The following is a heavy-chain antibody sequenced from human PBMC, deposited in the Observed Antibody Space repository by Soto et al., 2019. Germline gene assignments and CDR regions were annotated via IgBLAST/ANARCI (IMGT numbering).Heavy chain of an antibody. Sequence: QVRLVQSGAEVKEPGDSVRVSCEASGYTFTAYHIHWVRQAPGQGLDWIGWINPKFGATGYAQAFQGRVSMTSDMSISTVYMELSRLTSDDTAIYYCARNMDYYYGRGSGNGHGVWGQGTTVTVFS. CDR2: INPKFGAT. D-gene: IGHD3-10*02. CDR1: GYTFTAYH. J-gene: IGHJ6*02. V-gene: IGHV1-2*02. CDR3: ARNMDYYYGRGSGNGHGV.